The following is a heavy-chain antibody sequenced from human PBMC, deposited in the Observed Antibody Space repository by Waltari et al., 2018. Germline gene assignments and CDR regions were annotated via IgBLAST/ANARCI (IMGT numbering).Heavy chain of an antibody. J-gene: IGHJ4*02. D-gene: IGHD2-2*02. V-gene: IGHV3-66*02. CDR3: AMRVGKGYCNNTGCYKAYYFDF. CDR2: IYADGST. CDR1: GFTVRRNY. Sequence: DVRLTESGGGLVQPGGSLRLSCEGSGFTVRRNYMRWVRQAPGTGLEWVSIIYADGSTYHADSVKGRFTISRANTKNTLYLQMNTLRADDTAVYYCAMRVGKGYCNNTGCYKAYYFDFWGQGTLVTVSS.